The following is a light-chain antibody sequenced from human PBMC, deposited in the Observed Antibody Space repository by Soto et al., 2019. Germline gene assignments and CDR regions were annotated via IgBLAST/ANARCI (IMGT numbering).Light chain of an antibody. CDR2: GAS. CDR3: QQYNSWPPIT. CDR1: QSVSSN. V-gene: IGKV3-15*01. Sequence: DIVMTQSPATLSVSPGERVTLSCRARQSVSSNLAWYQQKPGQAPRLLIYGASTRATGLPARFSGSGSGTEFTLTISSLQSEDFAVYYCQQYNSWPPITFGQGTRLEIK. J-gene: IGKJ5*01.